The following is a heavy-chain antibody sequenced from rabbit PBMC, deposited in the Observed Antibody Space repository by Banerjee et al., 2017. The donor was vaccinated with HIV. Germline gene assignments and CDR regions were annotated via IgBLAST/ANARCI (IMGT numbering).Heavy chain of an antibody. J-gene: IGHJ4*01. CDR2: IWTGSSGVT. D-gene: IGHD7-1*01. Sequence: QSLEESGGDLVKPGASLTLTCTASGFTLSSYWICWVRQAPGKGLEWVACIWTGSSGVTRYASWAKGRFTISKTSSTTVTLQMTSLTAADTATYFCARSYTGYLYFNLWGPGTLVTVS. CDR1: GFTLSSYW. CDR3: ARSYTGYLYFNL. V-gene: IGHV1S40*01.